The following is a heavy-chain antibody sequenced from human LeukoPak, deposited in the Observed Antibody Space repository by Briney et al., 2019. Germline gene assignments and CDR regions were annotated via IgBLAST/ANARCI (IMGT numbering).Heavy chain of an antibody. D-gene: IGHD6-19*01. CDR1: GCTINSYA. CDR2: IAGIGGNT. CDR3: AKGGPFTSGWRWAFDS. Sequence: GGSLSLSCAASGCTINSYAMSWVRQAPGKGLEWGSAIAGIGGNTCYADSVKGRFTISRDNSKDTLYLQMESLRAEEACVYYCAKGGPFTSGWRWAFDSWGQGTLVTVSS. J-gene: IGHJ4*02. V-gene: IGHV3-23*01.